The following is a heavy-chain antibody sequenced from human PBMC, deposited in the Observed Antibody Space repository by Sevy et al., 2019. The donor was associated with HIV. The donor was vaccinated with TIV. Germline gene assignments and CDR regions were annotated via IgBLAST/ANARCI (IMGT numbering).Heavy chain of an antibody. Sequence: GGSLRLSCAASGFTFSSYAMSWVRQAPGKGLEWVSAISGSGGSTYYADSVKGRFTISRDNSKNTLYLQMNSLRAEDTAVYYCAKRYSSGWYEIGGGDHFDYWGQGTLVTVSS. D-gene: IGHD6-19*01. CDR3: AKRYSSGWYEIGGGDHFDY. J-gene: IGHJ4*02. CDR1: GFTFSSYA. CDR2: ISGSGGST. V-gene: IGHV3-23*01.